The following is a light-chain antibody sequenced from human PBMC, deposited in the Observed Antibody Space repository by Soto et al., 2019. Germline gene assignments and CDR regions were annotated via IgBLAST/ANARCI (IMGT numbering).Light chain of an antibody. CDR1: QSINSW. J-gene: IGKJ3*01. V-gene: IGKV1-5*03. Sequence: DIQMTQSPSTLSASIGDRVTITCRASQSINSWLAWYQQKPGKAPKLLIYKASTLESGVPSRFSGSGSGTEFTLTISWLQPDDFATYYCQHYNSYSEFSFGPGTKVDIK. CDR3: QHYNSYSEFS. CDR2: KAS.